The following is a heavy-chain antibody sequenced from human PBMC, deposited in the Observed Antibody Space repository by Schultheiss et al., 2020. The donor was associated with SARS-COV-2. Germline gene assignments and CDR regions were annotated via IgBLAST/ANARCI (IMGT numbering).Heavy chain of an antibody. CDR2: ISFHGSDE. J-gene: IGHJ4*02. CDR1: GFTFSSYG. CDR3: ASYGYCSSTTCYPSH. Sequence: GGSLRLSCAASGFTFSSYGMHWVRQAPGKGLEWVAVISFHGSDEYYADSVKGRFTISRDNSQNMLYLQMNSLRAEDTAVYFCASYGYCSSTTCYPSHWGQGTPVTVSS. V-gene: IGHV3-30*19. D-gene: IGHD2-2*01.